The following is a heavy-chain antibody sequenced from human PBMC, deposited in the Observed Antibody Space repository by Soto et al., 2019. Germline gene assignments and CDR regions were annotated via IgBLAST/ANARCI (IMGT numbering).Heavy chain of an antibody. J-gene: IGHJ6*03. CDR3: ARRARPDFYYMDV. V-gene: IGHV3-64*01. CDR1: GFTFSGSA. Sequence: GGSLRLSCAASGFTFSGSAMHWVRQASGKGLEWVSGISSNGVGTYYANSVQGRFTISRDNSKNTVYLQMGSLRPEDMAVYYCARRARPDFYYMDVWGKGTTVTVSS. D-gene: IGHD6-6*01. CDR2: ISSNGVGT.